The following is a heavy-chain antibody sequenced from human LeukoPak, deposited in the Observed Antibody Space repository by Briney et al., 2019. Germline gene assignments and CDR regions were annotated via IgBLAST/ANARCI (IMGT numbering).Heavy chain of an antibody. Sequence: GGSLRLSRAASGFTFSSYAMSWVRQAPGKGLEWVSTISGRGGSTFYADSVKGRFTISRDNSKNTLYLQMNSLRAEDTALYYCARSGPNYYYYSGMDVWGPGTTVTVSS. V-gene: IGHV3-23*01. CDR3: ARSGPNYYYYSGMDV. D-gene: IGHD5-12*01. CDR2: ISGRGGST. J-gene: IGHJ6*02. CDR1: GFTFSSYA.